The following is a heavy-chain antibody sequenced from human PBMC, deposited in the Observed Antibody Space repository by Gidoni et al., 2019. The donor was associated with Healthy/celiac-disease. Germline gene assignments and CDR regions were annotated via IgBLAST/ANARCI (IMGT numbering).Heavy chain of an antibody. Sequence: EVQLLESGGGLVQPGGSLRLSCAASGFTFSSYAMSWVRQAPGKGLAWVSAISGSGGSTYYADAVKGRFTISRDNSKNTLYLQMNSLRAEDTAVYYCANGKWLRLFDYWGQGTLVTVSS. CDR2: ISGSGGST. CDR1: GFTFSSYA. D-gene: IGHD5-12*01. J-gene: IGHJ4*02. CDR3: ANGKWLRLFDY. V-gene: IGHV3-23*01.